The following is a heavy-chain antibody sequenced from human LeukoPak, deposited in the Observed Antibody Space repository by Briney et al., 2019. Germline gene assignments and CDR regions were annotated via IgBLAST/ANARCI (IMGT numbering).Heavy chain of an antibody. CDR1: GYNFPGYD. V-gene: IGHV1-2*02. Sequence: GASVKVSCKASGYNFPGYDLHWVRQAPGQGFEWMGWINPNNGDTNYAQKFQGRVTMTRDTSVSTAFMELSTLKSDDAAVYYCARGIPSFSLFGVVIYWGQGTLLTVSS. J-gene: IGHJ4*02. D-gene: IGHD3-3*01. CDR3: ARGIPSFSLFGVVIY. CDR2: INPNNGDT.